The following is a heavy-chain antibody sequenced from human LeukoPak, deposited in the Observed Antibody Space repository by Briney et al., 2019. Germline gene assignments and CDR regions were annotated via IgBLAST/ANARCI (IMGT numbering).Heavy chain of an antibody. V-gene: IGHV4-4*02. J-gene: IGHJ6*04. CDR1: GGSISSSNW. CDR2: IYHSGST. Sequence: SETLSLTCAVSGGSISSSNWWSWVRQPPGKGLEWIGEIYHSGSTNYNPSLKSRVTISVDKSKNQFSLKLSSVTAADTAVYYCARWQAATTPGWDVWGKGTTVTVSS. D-gene: IGHD5-12*01. CDR3: ARWQAATTPGWDV.